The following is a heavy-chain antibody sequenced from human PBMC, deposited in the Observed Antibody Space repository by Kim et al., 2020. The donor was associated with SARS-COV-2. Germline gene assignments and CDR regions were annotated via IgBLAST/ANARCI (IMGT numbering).Heavy chain of an antibody. CDR1: GFTFSTYS. V-gene: IGHV3-48*01. J-gene: IGHJ4*02. Sequence: GGSLRLSCVASGFTFSTYSMSWVRQAPGKGLEWVSFISSSSSTIYYADSVKGRFTISRDNAKNSLYLQMNSLRAEDTAVYYCARDFIMVGSTLLESWGEG. CDR2: ISSSSSTI. D-gene: IGHD1-26*01. CDR3: ARDFIMVGSTLLES.